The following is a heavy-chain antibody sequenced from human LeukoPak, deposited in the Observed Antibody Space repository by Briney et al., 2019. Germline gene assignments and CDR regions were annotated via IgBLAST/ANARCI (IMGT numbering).Heavy chain of an antibody. J-gene: IGHJ4*02. CDR1: GYTFTGYY. CDR2: INPNSGGT. D-gene: IGHD3-10*01. CDR3: ASVSSAALHDYYGSGSYYNLGY. V-gene: IGHV1-2*02. Sequence: ASVKVSCKASGYTFTGYYMHWVRQAPGQGLEWMGWINPNSGGTNYAQKFQGRVTMTRDTSISTAYMELSRLRSDDTAVYYCASVSSAALHDYYGSGSYYNLGYWGQGTLVTVSS.